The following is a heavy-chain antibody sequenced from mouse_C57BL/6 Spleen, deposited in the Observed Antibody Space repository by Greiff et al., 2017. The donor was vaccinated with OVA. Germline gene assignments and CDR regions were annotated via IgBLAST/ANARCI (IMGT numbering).Heavy chain of an antibody. CDR3: ARKRDYYGSEDFDV. CDR1: GYTFTSYW. Sequence: QVQLQQPGAELVKPGASVKLSCKASGYTFTSYWMHWVKQRPGQGLEWIGMIHPNSGSTNYNEKFKSKATLTVDKSSSTAYMQLSSLTSEDSAVYYCARKRDYYGSEDFDVWGTGTTVTVSS. V-gene: IGHV1-64*01. J-gene: IGHJ1*03. CDR2: IHPNSGST. D-gene: IGHD1-1*01.